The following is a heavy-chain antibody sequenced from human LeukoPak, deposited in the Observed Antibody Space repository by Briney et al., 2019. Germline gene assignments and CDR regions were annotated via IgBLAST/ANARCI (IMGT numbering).Heavy chain of an antibody. CDR1: GGSISSGSYY. D-gene: IGHD6-6*01. CDR3: ARESGYIAARPSGAFDI. J-gene: IGHJ3*02. V-gene: IGHV4-30-2*01. CDR2: IYHSGST. Sequence: PSETLSLTCTVSGGSISSGSYYWSWIRQPPGKGLEWIGYIYHSGSTYYNPSLKSRVTISVDRSKNQFSLKLSSVTAADTAVYYCARESGYIAARPSGAFDIWGQGTMVTVSS.